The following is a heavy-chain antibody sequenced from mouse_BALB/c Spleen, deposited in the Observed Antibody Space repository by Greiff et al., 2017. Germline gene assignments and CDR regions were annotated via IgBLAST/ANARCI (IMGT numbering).Heavy chain of an antibody. CDR3: ARDLASYGNYAMDY. J-gene: IGHJ4*01. D-gene: IGHD2-1*01. V-gene: IGHV2-6-7*01. CDR2: IWGDGST. Sequence: VQGVESGPGLVAPSQSLSITCTVSGFSLTGYGVNWVRQPPGKGLEWLGMIWGDGSTDYNSALKSRLSISKDNSKSQVFLKMNSLQTDDTARYYCARDLASYGNYAMDYWGQGTSVTVSS. CDR1: GFSLTGYG.